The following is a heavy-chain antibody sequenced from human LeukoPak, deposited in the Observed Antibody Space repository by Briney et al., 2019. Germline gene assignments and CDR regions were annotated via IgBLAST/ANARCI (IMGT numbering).Heavy chain of an antibody. V-gene: IGHV4-4*09. CDR1: GGSISSYY. CDR3: ARLGYSGYDLPYFDY. J-gene: IGHJ4*02. Sequence: PSKTLSLTCTVSGGSISSYYWSWIRQPPGKGLEWIGYIYTSGTTNYNPSLKSRVTISVDTSKNQFSLKLSSVTAADTAVYYCARLGYSGYDLPYFDYWGQGTLVTVSP. D-gene: IGHD5-12*01. CDR2: IYTSGTT.